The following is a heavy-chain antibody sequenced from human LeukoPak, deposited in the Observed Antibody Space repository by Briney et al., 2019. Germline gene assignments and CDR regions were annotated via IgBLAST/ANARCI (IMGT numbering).Heavy chain of an antibody. J-gene: IGHJ4*02. CDR3: AKDGDLYGHADY. CDR2: ISYDGSKK. Sequence: GRSLRLSCAASGFTFSSYAMHWVRQAPGKGLEWVASISYDGSKKYYADSLKGRFTISRDNSKKTLYLQMNSLRAEDTAVYYCAKDGDLYGHADYWGQGALVTVSS. CDR1: GFTFSSYA. D-gene: IGHD4-17*01. V-gene: IGHV3-30-3*01.